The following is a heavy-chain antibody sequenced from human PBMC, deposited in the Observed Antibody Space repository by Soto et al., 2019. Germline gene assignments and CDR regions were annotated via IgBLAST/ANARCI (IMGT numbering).Heavy chain of an antibody. J-gene: IGHJ3*02. V-gene: IGHV4-61*01. D-gene: IGHD3-16*01. CDR3: AREMATTMEGGGVDGFDI. CDR1: GGSVSSGSYY. CDR2: IYYSGST. Sequence: QVQLQESGPGLVKPSETLSLTCTVSGGSVSSGSYYWSWIRQPPGKGLEWIGYIYYSGSTNYNPSLKSRVSISVDTSKNQCALRLSSVTAADTAVYYCAREMATTMEGGGVDGFDIWGQGTMVSVSS.